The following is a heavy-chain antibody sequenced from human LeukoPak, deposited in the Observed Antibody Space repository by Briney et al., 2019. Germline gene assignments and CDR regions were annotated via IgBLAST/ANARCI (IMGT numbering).Heavy chain of an antibody. J-gene: IGHJ4*02. D-gene: IGHD3-16*01. Sequence: PGGSLRLSCAASGFTFSSYWMIWLRPAPGKGLEWVANIKQDGSEKDYVDSVKGRFTISRDNAKNSLYVQMNSLRAEDRAVYYCARELRLRYVEDWGQGTLVTVSS. V-gene: IGHV3-7*01. CDR2: IKQDGSEK. CDR1: GFTFSSYW. CDR3: ARELRLRYVED.